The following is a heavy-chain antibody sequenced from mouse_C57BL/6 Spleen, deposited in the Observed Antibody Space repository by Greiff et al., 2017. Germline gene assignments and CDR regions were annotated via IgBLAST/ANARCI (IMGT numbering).Heavy chain of an antibody. J-gene: IGHJ3*01. Sequence: QVQLQQPGAELVRPGSSVKLSCKASGYTFTSYWMDWVKQRPGQGLEWIGNIYPSDSETHYNQKFKDKATLTVDKSSSTAYMQLSSLTSEDSAVYYGARSDSNYGSFAYWGQGTLVSVSA. CDR1: GYTFTSYW. D-gene: IGHD2-5*01. CDR3: ARSDSNYGSFAY. CDR2: IYPSDSET. V-gene: IGHV1-61*01.